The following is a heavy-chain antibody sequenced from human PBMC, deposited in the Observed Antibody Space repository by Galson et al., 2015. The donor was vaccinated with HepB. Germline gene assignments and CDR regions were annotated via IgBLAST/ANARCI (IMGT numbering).Heavy chain of an antibody. CDR3: ARARYSAYGFDY. J-gene: IGHJ4*02. CDR2: LYSDGST. V-gene: IGHV4-59*01. D-gene: IGHD5-12*01. Sequence: ETLSLTCTVSVGSISGYYWSWIRQPPGEGLEWFGYLYSDGSTNYNPSLKSRVTISLDTSKNQFSLNLTSVTPADTAVYYCARARYSAYGFDYWGQGTRVTVSS. CDR1: VGSISGYY.